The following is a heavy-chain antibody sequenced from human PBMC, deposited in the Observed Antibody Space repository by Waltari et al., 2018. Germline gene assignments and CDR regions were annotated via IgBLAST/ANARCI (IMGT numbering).Heavy chain of an antibody. CDR3: ARHLYSIDYLELGN. D-gene: IGHD3-22*01. J-gene: IGHJ4*02. Sequence: EVHLLESGGGLAQPGGSLRLSCAASGFNFISYAMSWVRQAPGKGLEWVSGISDSGVITKYADSVKVRFTVSRDNSKNTVFLQLNSLRAEDTAIYYCARHLYSIDYLELGNWGQGTLVTVSS. CDR2: ISDSGVIT. V-gene: IGHV3-23*01. CDR1: GFNFISYA.